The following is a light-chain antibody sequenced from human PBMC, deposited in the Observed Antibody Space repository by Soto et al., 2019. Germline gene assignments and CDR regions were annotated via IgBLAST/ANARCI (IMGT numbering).Light chain of an antibody. Sequence: QSAPTQPPSASWTPRQRGTISFSGSRSNIGSNYVYWYQRLPGTAPKVVIYWNDERPSGVPDRFSGSKSGTSASLAISGLRSEDEADYYCGAWDDRLSGYVFGSGTKVTVL. J-gene: IGLJ1*01. CDR2: WND. CDR1: RSNIGSNY. V-gene: IGLV1-47*01. CDR3: GAWDDRLSGYV.